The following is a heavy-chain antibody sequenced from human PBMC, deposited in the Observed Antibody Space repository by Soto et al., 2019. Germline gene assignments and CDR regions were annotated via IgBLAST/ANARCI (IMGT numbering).Heavy chain of an antibody. CDR2: ISYDGSNK. J-gene: IGHJ6*01. V-gene: IGHV3-30-3*01. Sequence: QVQLVESGGGVVQPGRSLRLSCAASGFTFSSYAMHWVRQAPGKGLEWVAVISYDGSNKSYADSVKGRFTISRDNSKNTLYLQMNSLRAEDTAVYYCGRGLGQWLRGYYGMDVW. D-gene: IGHD5-18*01. CDR3: GRGLGQWLRGYYGMDV. CDR1: GFTFSSYA.